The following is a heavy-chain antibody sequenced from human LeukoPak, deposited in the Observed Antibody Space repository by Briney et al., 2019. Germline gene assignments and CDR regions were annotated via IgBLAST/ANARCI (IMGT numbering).Heavy chain of an antibody. J-gene: IGHJ4*02. CDR1: GGSISSSNW. D-gene: IGHD6-13*01. CDR3: ARTSDTIAAAPFDY. CDR2: INHSGST. V-gene: IGHV4-4*02. Sequence: SETLSLTCAVSGGSISSSNWWSWVRQPPGKGLEWIGEINHSGSTNYNPSLKSRVTISVDKSKNQFSLKLSSVTAADTAVYYCARTSDTIAAAPFDYWGQGTLVTVSS.